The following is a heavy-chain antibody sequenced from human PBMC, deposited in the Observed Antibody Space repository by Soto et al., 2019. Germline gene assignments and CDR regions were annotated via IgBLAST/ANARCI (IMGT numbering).Heavy chain of an antibody. V-gene: IGHV1-2*04. D-gene: IGHD1-7*01. J-gene: IGHJ6*03. CDR1: GYTFTGYY. Sequence: ASVKVSCKASGYTFTGYYMHWVRQAPGQGLEWMGWINPNSGGTNYAQKFQGWVTMTRDTSISTAYMELSRLRSDDTAVYYCARGVELYYYYYYMDVWGTGTTVTVSS. CDR2: INPNSGGT. CDR3: ARGVELYYYYYYMDV.